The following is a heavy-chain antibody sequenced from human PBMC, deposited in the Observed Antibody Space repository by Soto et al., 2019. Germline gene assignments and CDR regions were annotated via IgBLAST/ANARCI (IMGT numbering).Heavy chain of an antibody. D-gene: IGHD1-26*01. J-gene: IGHJ3*02. CDR1: GYTFTSYA. V-gene: IGHV1-3*05. CDR2: INAGNGNT. Sequence: QVQLVQSGAEEKKPGASVKVSCKASGYTFTSYAMHWVRQAPGQRLEWMGWINAGNGNTKYSQKFQGRVTITRDTSASTAYMELSSLRSEDTAVYYCARPGPTTDAFDIWGQGTMVTVSS. CDR3: ARPGPTTDAFDI.